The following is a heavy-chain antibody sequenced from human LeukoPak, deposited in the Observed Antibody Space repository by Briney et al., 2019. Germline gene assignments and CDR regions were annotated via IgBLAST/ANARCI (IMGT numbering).Heavy chain of an antibody. CDR2: ISGSGGST. V-gene: IGHV3-23*01. D-gene: IGHD4-17*01. J-gene: IGHJ2*01. CDR3: ARDPIYGDYWYFDL. CDR1: GFTFSSYA. Sequence: GGSLRLSCATSGFTFSSYAMSWVRQAPGKGLEWVSAISGSGGSTYYADSVKGRFTISRDNAKNSLYLQMNSLRAEDTAVYYCARDPIYGDYWYFDLWGRGTLVTVSS.